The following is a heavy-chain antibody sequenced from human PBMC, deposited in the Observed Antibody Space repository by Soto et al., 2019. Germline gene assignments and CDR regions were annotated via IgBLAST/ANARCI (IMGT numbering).Heavy chain of an antibody. J-gene: IGHJ6*02. CDR1: GDTVSSNSVA. D-gene: IGHD2-15*01. CDR2: TYYRSRWYS. V-gene: IGHV6-1*01. CDR3: ARSEEDSDYYYYGMDV. Sequence: SQTLSLTCVGSGDTVSSNSVAWNWVRQSPSRGLEWLGRTYYRSRWYSDYAVSVRSRIDINADTSKNQVSLQLNSVTPEDTAVYYCARSEEDSDYYYYGMDVSGQVTQVTVSS.